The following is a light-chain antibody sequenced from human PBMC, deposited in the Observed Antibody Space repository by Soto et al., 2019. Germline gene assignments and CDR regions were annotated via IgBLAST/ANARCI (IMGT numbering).Light chain of an antibody. V-gene: IGKV3-20*01. Sequence: EIVLTQSPGTLSLSPGERATLSCRASQSVSSARLAWYQQKPGQAPRLLIYGAFNRATGVPDRFSGSGSGTEFILSISRVEPEDFAVYYCQQYATTPFAFGQGTKVDIK. CDR1: QSVSSAR. CDR2: GAF. CDR3: QQYATTPFA. J-gene: IGKJ2*01.